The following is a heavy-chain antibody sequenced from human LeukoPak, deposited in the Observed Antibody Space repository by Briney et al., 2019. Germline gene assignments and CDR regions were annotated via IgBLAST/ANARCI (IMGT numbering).Heavy chain of an antibody. CDR1: GGSISSYY. J-gene: IGHJ4*02. D-gene: IGHD6-6*01. Sequence: PSETLSLTCTVSGGSISSYYWSWIRQPPGKGLEWIGYMYNSGSTNYNPSLKSRVTISIDTSKNQFSLKLSSVTAEDTAVYYCARAIIEYSSSSSLYFDYWGQGTLVTVSS. CDR3: ARAIIEYSSSSSLYFDY. V-gene: IGHV4-59*01. CDR2: MYNSGST.